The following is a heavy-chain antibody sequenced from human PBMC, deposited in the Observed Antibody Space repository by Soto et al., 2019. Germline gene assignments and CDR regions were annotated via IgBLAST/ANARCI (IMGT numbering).Heavy chain of an antibody. CDR1: GYTFTGYY. J-gene: IGHJ6*03. V-gene: IGHV1-2*04. Sequence: QVQLVQSGAEVKKPGGSVKVSCKASGYTFTGYYTHWVRQAPGQGLEWMGWINPNSGGTNYAQKFQGWVPMTRDTSISTAYMELSRLRSDDTAVYYCASQRLGYYYMDVWGKGTTVTVSS. CDR2: INPNSGGT. CDR3: ASQRLGYYYMDV.